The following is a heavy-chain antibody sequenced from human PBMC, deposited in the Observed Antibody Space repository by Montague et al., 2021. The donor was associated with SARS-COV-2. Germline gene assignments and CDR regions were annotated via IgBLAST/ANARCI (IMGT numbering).Heavy chain of an antibody. Sequence: SETLSLTCALYGGSFSGYYWSWIRQPPGKGLEWIGEINHSGSTNXNPSCKSRVTISVDTSKNQFSLKLSSVTAADTAVYYCARGSRQWLVRPPHYYYFDYWGQGALVTVSS. V-gene: IGHV4-34*01. CDR1: GGSFSGYY. CDR3: ARGSRQWLVRPPHYYYFDY. CDR2: INHSGST. J-gene: IGHJ4*02. D-gene: IGHD6-19*01.